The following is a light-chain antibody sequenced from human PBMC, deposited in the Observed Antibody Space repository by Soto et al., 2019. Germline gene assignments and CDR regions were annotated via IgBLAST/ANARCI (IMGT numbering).Light chain of an antibody. Sequence: EVVFTQSPATLSLPPCERATLSCRASQFLSSYLAWYQQKPGQPPRLLIYDTSNRATGIPARFSGSRSGTDFTLTISSLEPEDFGVYFCHQRNKFGQGTRLEIK. CDR2: DTS. CDR3: HQRNK. J-gene: IGKJ5*01. V-gene: IGKV3-11*01. CDR1: QFLSSY.